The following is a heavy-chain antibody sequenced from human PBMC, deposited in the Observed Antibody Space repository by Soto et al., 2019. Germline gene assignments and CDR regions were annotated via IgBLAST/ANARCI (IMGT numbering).Heavy chain of an antibody. CDR1: GGSISNSTYY. V-gene: IGHV4-39*01. CDR3: ARLTYALLWFGYFARRFLFAL. D-gene: IGHD3-10*01. Sequence: SETLSLTCTVSGGSISNSTYYWGWIRQPPGKGLEWIGSIYYSGTTYYNPSPESRVTMSVDTSKNQFSLKLSSVTAADTAVYYCARLTYALLWFGYFARRFLFALWGQGTLVIVSS. J-gene: IGHJ5*02. CDR2: IYYSGTT.